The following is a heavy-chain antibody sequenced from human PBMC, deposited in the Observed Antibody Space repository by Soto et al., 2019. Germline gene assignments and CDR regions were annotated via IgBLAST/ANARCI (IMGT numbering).Heavy chain of an antibody. CDR1: GGSIYRSGYY. D-gene: IGHD2-15*01. Sequence: DTLSLTCTVSGGSIYRSGYYWGWIRQPPGRGLEWIGNIDYNGVTYSNPSLKGRVTISRDTSKNQFSLKLTSVTAADTALYYCGKVLVGATGHTDSDSWGPGTLVTVSS. CDR2: IDYNGVT. CDR3: GKVLVGATGHTDSDS. V-gene: IGHV4-39*01. J-gene: IGHJ4*02.